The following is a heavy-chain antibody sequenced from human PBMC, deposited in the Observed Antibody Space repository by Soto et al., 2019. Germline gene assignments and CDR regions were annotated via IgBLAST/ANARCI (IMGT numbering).Heavy chain of an antibody. V-gene: IGHV1-3*01. Sequence: QVQLVQSGAEVKKPGASVKVSCKASGYTFTSYAMHWVRQAPGQRLEWMGWINAGNGNTKYSQKFQGRVTITRDTSASTDYMELSSLRSEDTAVYYCAREGTTLRDFDWLPDYYYVMDVWGQGTTVTVSS. CDR3: AREGTTLRDFDWLPDYYYVMDV. J-gene: IGHJ6*02. CDR2: INAGNGNT. D-gene: IGHD3-9*01. CDR1: GYTFTSYA.